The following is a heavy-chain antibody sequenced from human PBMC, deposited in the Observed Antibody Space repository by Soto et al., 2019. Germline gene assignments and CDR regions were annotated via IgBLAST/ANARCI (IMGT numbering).Heavy chain of an antibody. CDR3: AKILQLGDYAYYYYGMDV. J-gene: IGHJ6*01. Sequence: QVQLVESGGGVVQPGRSLRLSCAASGFTFSSYGMHWFRQAPGKGLEWVAVISYDGSNKYYADSVKSRFTISRDNSKNTLYLQMNSLRAEDTAVYYCAKILQLGDYAYYYYGMDVW. CDR2: ISYDGSNK. V-gene: IGHV3-30*18. D-gene: IGHD4-17*01. CDR1: GFTFSSYG.